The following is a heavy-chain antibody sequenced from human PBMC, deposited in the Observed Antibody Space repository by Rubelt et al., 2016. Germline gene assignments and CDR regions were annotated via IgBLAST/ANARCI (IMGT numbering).Heavy chain of an antibody. J-gene: IGHJ4*02. CDR3: ARAPGRGWWPLDY. CDR2: LNGDGSTT. D-gene: IGHD2-15*01. Sequence: GGSLRLSCAASGFTFSDYWMHWVRQAPGKGLVWVSRLNGDGSTTTSTDSVRGRFTISRDTAKNTLYLQMNSLRVEATAWYACARAPGRGWWPLDYWGQGPLVTVSS. CDR1: GFTFSDYW. V-gene: IGHV3-74*01.